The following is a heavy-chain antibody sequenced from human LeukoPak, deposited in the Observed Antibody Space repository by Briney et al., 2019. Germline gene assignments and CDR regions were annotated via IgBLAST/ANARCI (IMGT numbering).Heavy chain of an antibody. CDR1: GGRFSSFA. J-gene: IGHJ4*02. CDR3: ARDDSESIWSQ. V-gene: IGHV1-8*03. CDR2: MNPNSGNT. Sequence: ASVKVSCKGSGGRFSSFAISWVRQGIGQGLGWGGWMNPNSGNTGYAQKSQGRVTITRNTSISTAYMELSSLRSEDTAVYYCARDDSESIWSQWGQGTLVTVSS. D-gene: IGHD1-26*01.